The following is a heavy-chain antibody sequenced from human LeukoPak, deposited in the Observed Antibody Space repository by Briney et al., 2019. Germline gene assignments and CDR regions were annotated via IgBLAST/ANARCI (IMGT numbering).Heavy chain of an antibody. CDR1: RFRFTSSA. D-gene: IGHD3-16*02. V-gene: IGHV1-58*02. CDR3: AARSYYDYVWGSYRSNWYFDL. J-gene: IGHJ2*01. Sequence: GTAVKVSCKASRFRFTSSAMQWVRQAGGRRLKWIGWIFVGSGNPNHEQKFQERITISRDMSTSAAYMEVSSLRSEDTAVYYCAARSYYDYVWGSYRSNWYFDLWGRGTLVTVSS. CDR2: IFVGSGNP.